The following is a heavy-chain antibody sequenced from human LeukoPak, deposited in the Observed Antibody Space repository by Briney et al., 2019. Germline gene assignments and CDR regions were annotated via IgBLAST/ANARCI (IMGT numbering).Heavy chain of an antibody. CDR3: ARGYCSGGTCYLVENWFDP. D-gene: IGHD2-15*01. V-gene: IGHV1-2*06. CDR1: GYTFTAYY. J-gene: IGHJ5*02. Sequence: ASVKVSCKASGYTFTAYYMYWVRQAPRQGLEWMGRINPNSGDTDYAQNFQGRVTMTRDTSISTAYMELTNLGSDDTAVYYCARGYCSGGTCYLVENWFDPWGQGTLVTVSS. CDR2: INPNSGDT.